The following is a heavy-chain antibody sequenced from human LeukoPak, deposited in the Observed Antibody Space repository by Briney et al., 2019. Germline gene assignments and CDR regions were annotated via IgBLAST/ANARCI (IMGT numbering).Heavy chain of an antibody. V-gene: IGHV3-23*01. D-gene: IGHD3-9*01. J-gene: IGHJ1*01. Sequence: GGSLRLSCAASGFTFSSYAMSWVRQAPGKGLEWVSAISGSGGSTYYADSVKGRFTISRDNSKNTLYLQMNSLRAEDTAVYYCAKEQSYYDILTGYYHMSLEYFQHWGQGTLVTVSS. CDR1: GFTFSSYA. CDR2: ISGSGGST. CDR3: AKEQSYYDILTGYYHMSLEYFQH.